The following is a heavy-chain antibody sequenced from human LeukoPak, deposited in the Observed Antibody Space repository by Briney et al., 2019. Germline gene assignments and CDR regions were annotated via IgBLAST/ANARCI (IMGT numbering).Heavy chain of an antibody. CDR3: ARHRPYGDYYYGMDV. V-gene: IGHV4-39*07. J-gene: IGHJ6*02. CDR2: IYYSGST. CDR1: GGSISSSSYY. Sequence: PSETLSLTCTVSGGSISSSSYYWGWIRQPPGKGLEWIGSIYYSGSTYYNPSLKSRVTISVDTSNNQFSLKLSSVTAADTAVYYCARHRPYGDYYYGMDVWGQGTTVTVSS. D-gene: IGHD4-17*01.